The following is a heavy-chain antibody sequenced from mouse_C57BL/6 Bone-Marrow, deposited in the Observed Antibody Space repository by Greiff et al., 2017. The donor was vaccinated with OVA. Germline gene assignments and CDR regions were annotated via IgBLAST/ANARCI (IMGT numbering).Heavy chain of an antibody. CDR3: ARVFFMDY. CDR2: ISNGGGST. V-gene: IGHV5-12*01. CDR1: GFTFSDYY. J-gene: IGHJ4*01. Sequence: EVKLVESGGGLVQPGGSLKLSCAASGFTFSDYYMYWVRQTPEKRLEWVAYISNGGGSTDYPDTVKGRFTISRDNAKNTLYLQMSRLKSEDTAMYYCARVFFMDYWGQGTSVTVSS.